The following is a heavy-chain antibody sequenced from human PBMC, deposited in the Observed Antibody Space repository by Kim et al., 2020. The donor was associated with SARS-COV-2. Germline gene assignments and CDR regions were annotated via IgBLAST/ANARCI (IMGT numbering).Heavy chain of an antibody. V-gene: IGHV4-59*11. CDR1: GGSISPHY. CDR2: IFHSGMT. J-gene: IGHJ4*02. Sequence: SETLSLTCTVSGGSISPHYWSWIRQPPGKGLEWIGYIFHSGMTNYNPSLKSRVTISVDTSRSQFSLKVSSVTAADTAVYYCARESTTRILYGSGNSFDGPGVFDYWGQGALVTVSS. D-gene: IGHD3-10*01. CDR3: ARESTTRILYGSGNSFDGPGVFDY.